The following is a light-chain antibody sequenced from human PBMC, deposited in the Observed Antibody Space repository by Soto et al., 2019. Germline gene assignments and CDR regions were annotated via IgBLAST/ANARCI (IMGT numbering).Light chain of an antibody. J-gene: IGKJ4*02. CDR3: HQRSSWPLT. CDR1: QSVGSY. CDR2: DAF. Sequence: EIVLTQSPATLSLSPGERATLSCTASQSVGSYFAWYQQKPGQAPRLLIYDAFSRATGIPASFSGSGSETDFTLTISSLEPEDCAVYFCHQRSSWPLTFGGGTMVEIK. V-gene: IGKV3-11*01.